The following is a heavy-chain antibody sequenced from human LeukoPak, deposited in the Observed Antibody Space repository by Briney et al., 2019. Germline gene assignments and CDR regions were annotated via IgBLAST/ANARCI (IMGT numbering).Heavy chain of an antibody. D-gene: IGHD1-26*01. CDR1: GFIFSSYA. J-gene: IGHJ6*03. CDR2: ISYDGSNK. Sequence: PGRSLRLSRAASGFIFSSYAMHWVRQAPGKGLEWVAVISYDGSNKYYADSVKGRFTISRDNSKNTLYLKMNSLRAEDTAVYYCAKGHGWEASYYYYYMDVWGKGTTVTISS. CDR3: AKGHGWEASYYYYYMDV. V-gene: IGHV3-30*04.